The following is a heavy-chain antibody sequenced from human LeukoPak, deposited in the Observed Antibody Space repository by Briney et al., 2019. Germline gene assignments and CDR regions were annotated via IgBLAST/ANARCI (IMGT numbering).Heavy chain of an antibody. CDR3: ARDYGGSSPFDY. Sequence: GGSLRLSCAASGFTFNTYAMSWVRQAPGKGLEWVSGISGGGGSTYYADSVKGRFTISRDNAKNSLYLQMNSLRAEDTAVYYCARDYGGSSPFDYWGQGTLVTVSS. CDR2: ISGGGGST. CDR1: GFTFNTYA. D-gene: IGHD4-23*01. J-gene: IGHJ4*02. V-gene: IGHV3-23*01.